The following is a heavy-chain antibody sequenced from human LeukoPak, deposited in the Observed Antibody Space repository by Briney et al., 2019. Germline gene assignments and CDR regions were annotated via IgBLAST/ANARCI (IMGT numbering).Heavy chain of an antibody. Sequence: KPSETLSLTCAVYGGSFSGYYWSWIRQPPGKGREWIGEINHSGSTNYNPSLKSRVTISVDTSKNQFSLKLSSVTAADTAVYYCARGENCSGGSCYYYWGQGTLVTVSS. D-gene: IGHD2-15*01. CDR1: GGSFSGYY. CDR3: ARGENCSGGSCYYY. V-gene: IGHV4-34*01. J-gene: IGHJ4*02. CDR2: INHSGST.